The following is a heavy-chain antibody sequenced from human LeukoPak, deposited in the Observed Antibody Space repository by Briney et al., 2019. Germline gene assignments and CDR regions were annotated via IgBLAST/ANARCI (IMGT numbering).Heavy chain of an antibody. J-gene: IGHJ6*03. V-gene: IGHV3-20*03. CDR2: INANGGST. CDR3: ARDGGWYKRGLDHYYYYMDV. D-gene: IGHD6-19*01. Sequence: VNGMTWYCRSLRQPLGRGPRINANGGSTRYADSVKGRFTISRDNAKNSLYLQMNSLRGEDTALYYCARDGGWYKRGLDHYYYYMDVWGKGTTVTVSS. CDR1: VNG.